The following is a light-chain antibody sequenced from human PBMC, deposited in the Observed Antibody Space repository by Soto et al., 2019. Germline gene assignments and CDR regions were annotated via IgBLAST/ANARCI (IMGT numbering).Light chain of an antibody. Sequence: EIVLTQSPGTLSLSPGERATLSCRSSQSVSSTYLAWYQLKPGQAPRLLIYGASSRATGIPHRFSGSGSGTDVTLTISRLEPEDFAVYDCQQYGSSPPLTCGGGTKVEI. V-gene: IGKV3-20*01. CDR3: QQYGSSPPLT. J-gene: IGKJ4*01. CDR2: GAS. CDR1: QSVSSTY.